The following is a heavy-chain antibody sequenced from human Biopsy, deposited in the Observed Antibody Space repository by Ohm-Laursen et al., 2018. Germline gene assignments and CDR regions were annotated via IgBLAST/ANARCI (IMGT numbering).Heavy chain of an antibody. V-gene: IGHV3-23*01. CDR2: ISANGATS. Sequence: SLRLSCAAFGFTYTTFAMSWVRQAPGKGPEWVSTISANGATSYYADSVKGRFTISRDNSKNTLYLQMNSVGADDTAIYYCAKGGSITIFGVVINNCFDPWGQGTRVTVSS. J-gene: IGHJ5*02. CDR3: AKGGSITIFGVVINNCFDP. D-gene: IGHD3-3*01. CDR1: GFTYTTFA.